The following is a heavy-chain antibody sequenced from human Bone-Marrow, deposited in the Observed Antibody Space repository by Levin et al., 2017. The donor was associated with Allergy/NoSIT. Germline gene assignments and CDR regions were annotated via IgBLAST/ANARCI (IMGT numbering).Heavy chain of an antibody. CDR2: FDPEVVET. CDR1: GHTLTELP. Sequence: GASVKVSCKVSGHTLTELPMHWVRQAPGKGLEWVGGFDPEVVETVFAQKFQGRVIMTEDTSSDTAYLELSGLRSEDTAVYYCVTSPQVLIPADAFDLWGQGTLVTVSS. V-gene: IGHV1-24*01. J-gene: IGHJ3*01. D-gene: IGHD2-8*01. CDR3: VTSPQVLIPADAFDL.